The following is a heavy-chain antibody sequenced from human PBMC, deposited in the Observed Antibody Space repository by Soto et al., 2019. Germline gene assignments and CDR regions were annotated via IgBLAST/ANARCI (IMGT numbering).Heavy chain of an antibody. Sequence: PGGSLRLSCAASGFTSSNYGMHWVRQAPGKGLEWVAVIWYDGSNKYYGDSVKGRFTISRDNSKNTLYLQMNSLRAEDTAVYYCARDQVITMVRGVIITPFGYWGQGTLVTVSS. CDR2: IWYDGSNK. J-gene: IGHJ4*02. D-gene: IGHD3-10*01. V-gene: IGHV3-33*01. CDR1: GFTSSNYG. CDR3: ARDQVITMVRGVIITPFGY.